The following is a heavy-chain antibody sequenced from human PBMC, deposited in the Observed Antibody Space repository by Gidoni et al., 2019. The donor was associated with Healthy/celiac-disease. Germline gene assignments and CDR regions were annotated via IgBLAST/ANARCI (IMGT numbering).Heavy chain of an antibody. V-gene: IGHV4-34*01. CDR1: GGSFSGYY. CDR2: INHSGST. J-gene: IGHJ6*02. Sequence: QVQLQQRGAGLLKPSETLSLTCAVYGGSFSGYYWSWTRQPPGKGLEWIGEINHSGSTNYNPSLKSRVTISVDTSKNQFSLKLSSVTAADTAVYYCARGQSGGLRYFDWFGAQYGMDVWGQGTTVTVSS. CDR3: ARGQSGGLRYFDWFGAQYGMDV. D-gene: IGHD3-9*01.